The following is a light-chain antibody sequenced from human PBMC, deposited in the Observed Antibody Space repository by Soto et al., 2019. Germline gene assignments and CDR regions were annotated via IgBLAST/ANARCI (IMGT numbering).Light chain of an antibody. CDR1: QGISHH. Sequence: IQLTQSPSSLSASVGSRVTITCLASQGISHHVAGYQQNPGKVPKLLIYGASTLQSGVPSRFSGSGSGTDFTRTSSSLQPEDFATYYCQKYNGAPRTFGQGTKVDIK. J-gene: IGKJ1*01. CDR2: GAS. CDR3: QKYNGAPRT. V-gene: IGKV1-27*01.